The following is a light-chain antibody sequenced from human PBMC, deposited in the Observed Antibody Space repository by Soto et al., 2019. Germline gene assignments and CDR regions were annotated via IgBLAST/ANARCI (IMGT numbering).Light chain of an antibody. V-gene: IGKV1-9*01. CDR1: QGIANF. CDR2: GAS. Sequence: IQLTQSPSSLSASVGDRVTISCRASQGIANFLAWYQQKPGKAPKLLIYGASTLQSGVPSRFSGSGSWTDFTLTISSLQTEDFATYYCQQLNSFPIPFGPGTKVDIK. CDR3: QQLNSFPIP. J-gene: IGKJ3*01.